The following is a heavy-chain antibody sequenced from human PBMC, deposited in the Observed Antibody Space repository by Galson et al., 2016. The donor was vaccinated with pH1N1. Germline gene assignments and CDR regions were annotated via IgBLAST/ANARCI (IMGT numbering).Heavy chain of an antibody. CDR2: IFYRGRT. J-gene: IGHJ5*02. CDR3: ARNNTMTIFGEVIVRGFDP. V-gene: IGHV4-39*07. CDR1: GDSISSTYYY. D-gene: IGHD3-3*02. Sequence: SETLSLTCTVSGDSISSTYYYWGWIRQPPGKGLEWIGSIFYRGRTYYNPSLKSRVTISVDTSKNQFSLKLSSVTAADTAVYYCARNNTMTIFGEVIVRGFDPWGQGTLVTVSS.